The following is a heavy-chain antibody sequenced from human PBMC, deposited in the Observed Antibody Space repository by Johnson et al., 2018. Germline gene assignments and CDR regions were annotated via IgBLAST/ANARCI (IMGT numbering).Heavy chain of an antibody. Sequence: VQLGESGAEVKKPGESLKISCKGSGYSFTSYWIGWVRQMPGKGLECMGIIYPGDSDTRYSPSFQGQVPISADKSIRTAYLQWSSLKASDTAMYYCARGSKYGDYPDGMDVWGQGTTVTVSS. V-gene: IGHV5-51*01. J-gene: IGHJ6*02. CDR2: IYPGDSDT. CDR1: GYSFTSYW. CDR3: ARGSKYGDYPDGMDV. D-gene: IGHD4-17*01.